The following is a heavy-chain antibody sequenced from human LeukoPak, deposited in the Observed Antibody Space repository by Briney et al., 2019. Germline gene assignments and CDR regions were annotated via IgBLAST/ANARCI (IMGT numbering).Heavy chain of an antibody. CDR2: IYYSGST. D-gene: IGHD2-15*01. CDR1: GGSISSGGYY. CDR3: ASLVVVAATNSLNWFDP. V-gene: IGHV4-31*03. J-gene: IGHJ5*02. Sequence: SETLSLTCTVPGGSISSGGYYWSWIRQHPGKGLEWIGYIYYSGSTYYNPSLKSRVTISVDTSKNQFSLKLSSVTAADTAVYYCASLVVVAATNSLNWFDPWGQGTLVTVSS.